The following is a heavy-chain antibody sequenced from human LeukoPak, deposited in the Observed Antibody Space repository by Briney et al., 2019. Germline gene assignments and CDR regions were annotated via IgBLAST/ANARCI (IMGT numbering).Heavy chain of an antibody. CDR3: TRDRGAYNLYDY. CDR2: IRSKAYDETA. V-gene: IGHV3-49*03. D-gene: IGHD1-1*01. CDR1: GFTFGDYA. J-gene: IGHJ4*02. Sequence: GGSLRLSCTASGFTFGDYAMSWIRQAPGKGLEWVGFIRSKAYDETADYAASVKGRFTISRDDSKAIAYLQMNSLKTEDTAVYHCTRDRGAYNLYDYWGQGTLVTVSS.